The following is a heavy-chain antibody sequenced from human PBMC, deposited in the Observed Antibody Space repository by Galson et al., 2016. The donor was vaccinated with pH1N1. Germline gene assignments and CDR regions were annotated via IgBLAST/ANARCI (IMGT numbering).Heavy chain of an antibody. D-gene: IGHD1-14*01. Sequence: ETLSLTCTVSGGSIISYYWNWIRQPAGKGLDWIGRIYSSGSTYYNPSLKSRITKSVDTSKNQFSLRLSSVTAADTAIYYCARYNTSSARYFDLWGRGTLVTVSS. CDR3: ARYNTSSARYFDL. J-gene: IGHJ2*01. V-gene: IGHV4-4*07. CDR1: GGSIISYY. CDR2: IYSSGST.